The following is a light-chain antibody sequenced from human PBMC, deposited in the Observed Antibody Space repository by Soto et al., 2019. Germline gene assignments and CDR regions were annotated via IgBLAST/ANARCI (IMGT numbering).Light chain of an antibody. V-gene: IGKV3-11*01. CDR3: QQRSNWPKLT. J-gene: IGKJ4*01. CDR1: QSVSSY. Sequence: EIVLTQSPATLSLSPGERATLSCRASQSVSSYLAWYQQKPGQAPRLLIDDASNRATGIPARFSGSVSGTDFTLTISSLEPEDFAVYYCQQRSNWPKLTFGGGTKVEIK. CDR2: DAS.